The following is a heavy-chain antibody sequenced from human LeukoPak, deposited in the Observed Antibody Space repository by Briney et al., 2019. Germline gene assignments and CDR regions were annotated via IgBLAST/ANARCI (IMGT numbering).Heavy chain of an antibody. CDR2: IYTSGST. D-gene: IGHD5-18*01. Sequence: SETLSLTCTVSGGSISSYYWSWIRQPPGKGLEWIGYIYTSGSTNYNPSLKSRVTISVDTSKNQFSLKLSSVTAADTAVYYCARVDTAMVTPTFDYWGQGTLVTVSS. V-gene: IGHV4-59*01. CDR1: GGSISSYY. J-gene: IGHJ4*02. CDR3: ARVDTAMVTPTFDY.